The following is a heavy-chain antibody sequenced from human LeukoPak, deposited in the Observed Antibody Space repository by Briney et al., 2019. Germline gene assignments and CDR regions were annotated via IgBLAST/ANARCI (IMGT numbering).Heavy chain of an antibody. Sequence: ASVKVSCKASGCTYTTYGISWVQQAPGQGLEWIGWISGNGDNTKYVQEFQGRVTMTTDTSTRTAYMDLRSLRSADTAIYYCARVHGYYIGLYYFDYWGQGTLVTVSS. CDR3: ARVHGYYIGLYYFDY. D-gene: IGHD4-17*01. CDR2: ISGNGDNT. V-gene: IGHV1-18*01. CDR1: GCTYTTYG. J-gene: IGHJ4*02.